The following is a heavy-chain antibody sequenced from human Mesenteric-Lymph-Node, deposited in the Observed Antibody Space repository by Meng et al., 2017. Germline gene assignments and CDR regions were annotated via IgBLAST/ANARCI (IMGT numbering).Heavy chain of an antibody. CDR2: VYQRGST. CDR1: GDSISSDIW. Sequence: QVQLQESGPGLGKPSGTLSLTCTVSGDSISSDIWWSWVRQPPGKGLEWIGEVYQRGSTNYNPSLKSRVTISVDTSKNQFSLKLSSVTAADTAVYFCARGELLWDYWGQGTLVTVSS. J-gene: IGHJ4*02. V-gene: IGHV4-4*02. CDR3: ARGELLWDY. D-gene: IGHD2-2*01.